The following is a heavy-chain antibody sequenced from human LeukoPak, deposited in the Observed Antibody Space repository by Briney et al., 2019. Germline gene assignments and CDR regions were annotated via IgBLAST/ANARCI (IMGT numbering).Heavy chain of an antibody. CDR3: AKESSLNH. V-gene: IGHV3-23*01. J-gene: IGHJ4*02. D-gene: IGHD2-8*01. CDR2: ISGSSGRT. CDR1: GFTFSSYA. Sequence: GGSLRLSCVASGFTFSSYAMTWVGQAPGKGLEGVSGISGSSGRTYYADSVKGRFNISRDNSKNTLYLQMNSPRAEDTAVYYCAKESSLNHWGQGTLATVSS.